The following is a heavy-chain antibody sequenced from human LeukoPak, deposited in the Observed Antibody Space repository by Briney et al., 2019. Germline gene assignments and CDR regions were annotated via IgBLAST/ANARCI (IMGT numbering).Heavy chain of an antibody. CDR1: GFTFSSYG. J-gene: IGHJ4*02. CDR3: ARDRHIAAAGYYFDY. D-gene: IGHD6-25*01. CDR2: IADEGKDK. Sequence: GGSLRLSCAASGFTFSSYGMHWVRQAPGKGLEWVAVIADEGKDKHYVESVKGRFTISRDNSKNTLYLQMNSLRVEDTAVYYCARDRHIAAAGYYFDYWGQGTLVTVSS. V-gene: IGHV3-30*19.